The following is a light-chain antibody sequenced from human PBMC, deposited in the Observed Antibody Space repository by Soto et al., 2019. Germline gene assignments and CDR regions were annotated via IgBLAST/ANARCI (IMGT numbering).Light chain of an antibody. CDR3: QQSYSTPRS. J-gene: IGKJ4*01. CDR2: AAS. CDR1: QSISSY. Sequence: GDRVPLTCRASQSISSYLNWYQQKPGKAPKLLIYAASSLQSGVPSRFSGSGSGTDFTLTISSLQPEDFATYYCQQSYSTPRSFGGGTKVEIK. V-gene: IGKV1-39*01.